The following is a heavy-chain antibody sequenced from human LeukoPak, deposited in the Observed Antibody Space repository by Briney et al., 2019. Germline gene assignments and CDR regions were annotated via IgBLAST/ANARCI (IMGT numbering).Heavy chain of an antibody. CDR3: AKDALLLPDPTQYYYMDV. Sequence: QSGGSLRLSCAASGFTFNTYGMSWVRQAPGKGLEWVSGISGSGGSTYYADSVKGRFTISRDNSKNTLYLQMNSLRAEDTAVYYCAKDALLLPDPTQYYYMDVWGKGTTVTVSS. D-gene: IGHD3-22*01. CDR2: ISGSGGST. J-gene: IGHJ6*03. CDR1: GFTFNTYG. V-gene: IGHV3-23*01.